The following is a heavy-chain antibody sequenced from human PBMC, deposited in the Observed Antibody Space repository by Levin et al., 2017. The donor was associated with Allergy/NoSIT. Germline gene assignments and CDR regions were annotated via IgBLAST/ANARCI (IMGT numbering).Heavy chain of an antibody. V-gene: IGHV3-30*18. D-gene: IGHD2-15*01. CDR3: AKETGYCSDGHCPGWHSYFDY. CDR1: GFSFSNFG. Sequence: GESLKISCVTSGFSFSNFGMHWVRQAPGKGLEWLAVIAYDGGAKYYADSVTGRFAISRDDSKNTLFLQINSLRAEDTAVYYCAKETGYCSDGHCPGWHSYFDYWGQGTLVSVSS. CDR2: IAYDGGAK. J-gene: IGHJ4*02.